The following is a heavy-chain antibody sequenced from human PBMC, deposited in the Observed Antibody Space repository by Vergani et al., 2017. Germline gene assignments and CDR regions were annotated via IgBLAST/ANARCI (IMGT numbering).Heavy chain of an antibody. V-gene: IGHV3-7*01. CDR3: ASHEYGGDAY. J-gene: IGHJ4*02. D-gene: IGHD2/OR15-2a*01. Sequence: DVQLVQSGGGLIQPGGSLRLSCVVSGFTFSKYWMSWVRQAPGKGLEWVANINRDGSEKNYGDSVRGRFTISRDNAKNSVYLQMNSLRGEDTAVYYCASHEYGGDAYGGQGTLVTVSS. CDR2: INRDGSEK. CDR1: GFTFSKYW.